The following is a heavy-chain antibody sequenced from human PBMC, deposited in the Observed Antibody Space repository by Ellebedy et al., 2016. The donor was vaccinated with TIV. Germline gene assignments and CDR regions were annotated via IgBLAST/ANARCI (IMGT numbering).Heavy chain of an antibody. V-gene: IGHV3-74*01. J-gene: IGHJ6*02. CDR3: ARVVPRGHYFGMDV. D-gene: IGHD3-10*01. Sequence: GESLKISCVASGFTFHTYWMHWVRQAPGKGLFWVSRINNDGSSTISADSVKGRFTVSRDNAKNTLYLQMNSLRAEDTAVYYCARVVPRGHYFGMDVWGQGTTVTVSS. CDR1: GFTFHTYW. CDR2: INNDGSST.